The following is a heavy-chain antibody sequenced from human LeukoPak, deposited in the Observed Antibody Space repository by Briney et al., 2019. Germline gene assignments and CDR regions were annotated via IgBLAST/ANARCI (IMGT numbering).Heavy chain of an antibody. D-gene: IGHD3-10*01. J-gene: IGHJ4*02. CDR2: IRSKAKSYAT. V-gene: IGHV3-73*01. Sequence: PGGSLRLSCAASGFAFSDSAVHWVRQASGKGLEWVGRIRSKAKSYATAYTASLKGRFTISRDDSKNTAYLQMGSLRAEDMGVYYCAREVDGSGTFDYWGQGALVTVSS. CDR1: GFAFSDSA. CDR3: AREVDGSGTFDY.